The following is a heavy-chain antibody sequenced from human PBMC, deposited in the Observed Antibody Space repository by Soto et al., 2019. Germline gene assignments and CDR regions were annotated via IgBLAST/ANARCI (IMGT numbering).Heavy chain of an antibody. CDR3: AREDTTVCAFDI. V-gene: IGHV3-66*01. D-gene: IGHD4-17*01. Sequence: GGSLRLSCAASGFTVSSNYMNWVRQAPGKGLEGVSLIYIGGRTXXPDSVKGRXXISRHNSENTCXVQMNXPRAEDTAVYYCAREDTTVCAFDIWGQGTKVTV. CDR2: IYIGGRT. J-gene: IGHJ3*02. CDR1: GFTVSSNY.